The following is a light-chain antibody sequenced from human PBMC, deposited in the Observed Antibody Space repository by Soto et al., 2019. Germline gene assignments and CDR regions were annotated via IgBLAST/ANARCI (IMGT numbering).Light chain of an antibody. J-gene: IGKJ4*01. V-gene: IGKV3-11*01. Sequence: EIVLTQSPATLSLSPGERAILSCRASQSVSSDLAWYQQRPGQAPRLLIYSASNRATGIPARFSGSGSGTDFTLTIISLEHEDFAVYYCQQRTTWPLTFGGGTRVEIK. CDR3: QQRTTWPLT. CDR2: SAS. CDR1: QSVSSD.